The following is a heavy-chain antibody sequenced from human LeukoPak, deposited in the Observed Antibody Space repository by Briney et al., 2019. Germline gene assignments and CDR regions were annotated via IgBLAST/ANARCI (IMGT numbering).Heavy chain of an antibody. CDR2: IRYDGSNK. CDR1: GFTFSSYG. CDR3: AKEPNCSSTSCYPYYFDY. Sequence: PGGSLRLSCAASGFTFSSYGTHWVRQAPGKGLEWVAFIRYDGSNKYYADSVKGRFTISRDNSKNTLYLQMNSLRAEDTAVYYCAKEPNCSSTSCYPYYFDYWGQGTLVTVSS. D-gene: IGHD2-2*01. J-gene: IGHJ4*02. V-gene: IGHV3-30*02.